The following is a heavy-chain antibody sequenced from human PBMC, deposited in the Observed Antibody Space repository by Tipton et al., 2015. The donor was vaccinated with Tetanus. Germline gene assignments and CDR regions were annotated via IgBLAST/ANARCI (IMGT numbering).Heavy chain of an antibody. D-gene: IGHD3-10*01. J-gene: IGHJ4*02. CDR1: GFSFSTYA. CDR2: ISYDGREK. CDR3: ARGTYYTNTFPFDY. Sequence: SLRLSCAASGFSFSTYALHWVRQAPGKGLEWVTLISYDGREKYYADSVKGRFTVSRDDSKNILYLQMNSLNTDDTAVYYRARGTYYTNTFPFDYWGQGTLVTVSS. V-gene: IGHV3-30*04.